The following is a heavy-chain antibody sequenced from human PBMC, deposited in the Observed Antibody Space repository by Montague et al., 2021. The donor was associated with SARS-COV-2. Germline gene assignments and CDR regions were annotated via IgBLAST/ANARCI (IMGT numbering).Heavy chain of an antibody. J-gene: IGHJ6*02. CDR3: ARGPGVVILLVIYYYYGMDV. Sequence: SETLSLTCAVYGGSFSGYYWSWIRQPPGKGLVWIVEINHSGSTNYNPSLKSRVTISVDTSKNQFSLKLRSVTAADTAVYYCARGPGVVILLVIYYYYGMDVGGQGTTVTISS. CDR1: GGSFSGYY. CDR2: INHSGST. D-gene: IGHD3-3*01. V-gene: IGHV4-34*01.